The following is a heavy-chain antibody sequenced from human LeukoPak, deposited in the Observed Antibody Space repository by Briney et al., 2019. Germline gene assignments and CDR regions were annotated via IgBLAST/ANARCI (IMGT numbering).Heavy chain of an antibody. CDR2: MYCSGTI. CDR3: ARAWATDYFDY. J-gene: IGHJ4*02. CDR1: GXSISSYY. V-gene: IGHV4-59*01. Sequence: SETLSLTCTVSGXSISSYYWSWIRQPPGKGLEWIGYMYCSGTINYNPSLKSRVTISVDTSKNQFSLKLSSVTAADTAMYYCARAWATDYFDYWGQGTLVTVSS.